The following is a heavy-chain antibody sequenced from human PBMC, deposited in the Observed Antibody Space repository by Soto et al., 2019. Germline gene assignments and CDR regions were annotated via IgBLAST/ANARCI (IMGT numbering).Heavy chain of an antibody. J-gene: IGHJ6*02. CDR1: GYTFTSYG. CDR3: ARAGSSGWYYYYGMDV. CDR2: ISAYNGNT. D-gene: IGHD6-19*01. Sequence: ASVKVSCKASGYTFTSYGISWVRQAPGQGLEWMGWISAYNGNTNYAQKLQGRVTMTTDTSTSTAYMELRSLRSDDTAVYYCARAGSSGWYYYYGMDVWGQGTTVTVYS. V-gene: IGHV1-18*04.